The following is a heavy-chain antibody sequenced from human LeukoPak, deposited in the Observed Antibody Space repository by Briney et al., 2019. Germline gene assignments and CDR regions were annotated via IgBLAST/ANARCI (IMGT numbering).Heavy chain of an antibody. D-gene: IGHD3-10*01. CDR3: AREGGLGSGSYYNVFDY. V-gene: IGHV3-48*03. CDR2: ISSSGGTI. J-gene: IGHJ4*02. Sequence: GGSLRLSCAASGFTFSSYEMNWVRQAPGKGLEWVSYISSSGGTIYYADSVKGRFTISRDNAKNSLYLQMNSLRAEDIAVYYCAREGGLGSGSYYNVFDYWGQGTPVTVSS. CDR1: GFTFSSYE.